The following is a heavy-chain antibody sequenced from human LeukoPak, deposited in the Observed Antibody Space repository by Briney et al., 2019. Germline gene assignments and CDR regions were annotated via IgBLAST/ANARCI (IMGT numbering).Heavy chain of an antibody. Sequence: SETLSLTCTVSGGSISSYYWSWIRQPPGKGLEWVGYIYYSGSTNYNPSLKSRVTISVDTSKNQFSLKLSSVTAADTAVYYCARDGPTVGTFDYWGQGTLVTVSS. V-gene: IGHV4-59*01. D-gene: IGHD4-17*01. CDR3: ARDGPTVGTFDY. CDR2: IYYSGST. CDR1: GGSISSYY. J-gene: IGHJ4*02.